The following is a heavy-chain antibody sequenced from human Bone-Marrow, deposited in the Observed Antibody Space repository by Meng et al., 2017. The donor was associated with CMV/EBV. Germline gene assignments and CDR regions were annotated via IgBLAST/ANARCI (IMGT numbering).Heavy chain of an antibody. CDR2: INHSGST. CDR3: ARTGTTSAETPVDY. V-gene: IGHV4-34*01. Sequence: SETLSLTCAVYGGSFSGYYWSWIRQPPGKGLEWIGEINHSGSTNYNPSLKSRVTISVDTSKNQFSLKLSSVTAADTAVYYCARTGTTSAETPVDYWGQGTLVTVSS. J-gene: IGHJ4*02. CDR1: GGSFSGYY. D-gene: IGHD1-1*01.